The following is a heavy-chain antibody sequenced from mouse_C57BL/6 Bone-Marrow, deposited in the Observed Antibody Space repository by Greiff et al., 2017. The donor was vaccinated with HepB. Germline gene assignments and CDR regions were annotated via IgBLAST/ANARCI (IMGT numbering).Heavy chain of an antibody. CDR3: TRRDLLWDY. CDR2: IDPETGGT. CDR1: GYTFTDYE. D-gene: IGHD2-1*01. Sequence: VQVVDSGAELVRPGASVTLSCKASGYTFTDYEMHWVKQTPVHGLEWIGAIDPETGGTAYNQKFKGKAILTADKSSSTAYMELRSLTSEDSAVYYCTRRDLLWDYWGQGTTLTVSS. V-gene: IGHV1-15*01. J-gene: IGHJ2*01.